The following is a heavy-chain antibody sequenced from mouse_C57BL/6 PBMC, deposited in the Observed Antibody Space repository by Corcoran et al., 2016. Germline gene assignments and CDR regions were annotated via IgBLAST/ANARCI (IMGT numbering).Heavy chain of an antibody. CDR2: INPNNGGT. CDR1: GYTFTDYY. J-gene: IGHJ4*01. V-gene: IGHV1-26*01. CDR3: ARSHDYGSSYVYAMYY. D-gene: IGHD1-1*01. Sequence: EVQLQQSGPELVKPGASVKISCKASGYTFTDYYMNWVKQSHGKSLEWIGDINPNNGGTSYNQKFKGKATLTVDKSSSTAYMELRSLTSEDSAVYYCARSHDYGSSYVYAMYYWGQGTSVTVSS.